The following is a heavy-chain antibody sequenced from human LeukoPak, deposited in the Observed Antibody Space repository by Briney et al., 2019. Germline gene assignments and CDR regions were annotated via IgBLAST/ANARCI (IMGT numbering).Heavy chain of an antibody. CDR2: ISAYNGNT. J-gene: IGHJ4*02. CDR3: ARGRCSSTSCHGGDY. Sequence: ASVKVSCKASGYTFTSYGISWVRQAPGQGLEWMGWISAYNGNTNYAQKLQGRVTMTTDTSTSTAYMEPRSLRSDDTAVYYCARGRCSSTSCHGGDYWGQGTLVTVSS. D-gene: IGHD2-2*01. CDR1: GYTFTSYG. V-gene: IGHV1-18*01.